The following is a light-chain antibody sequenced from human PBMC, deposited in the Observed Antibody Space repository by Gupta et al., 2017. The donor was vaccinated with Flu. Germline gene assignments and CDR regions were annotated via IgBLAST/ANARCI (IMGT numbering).Light chain of an antibody. Sequence: PSTLSASVGDRVTITCRASQSVSNWLAWYQQKPGKAPKILIQQASKLESGVPSRFSGSGSGTEFTLTISSLQPDDFATYYCQQDSSSALTFGGGTKVEIK. CDR3: QQDSSSALT. V-gene: IGKV1-5*03. J-gene: IGKJ4*01. CDR1: QSVSNW. CDR2: QAS.